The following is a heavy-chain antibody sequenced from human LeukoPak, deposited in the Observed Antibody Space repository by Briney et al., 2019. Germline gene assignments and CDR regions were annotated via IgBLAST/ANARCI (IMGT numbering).Heavy chain of an antibody. CDR2: ISWNSGSI. CDR3: AKENYGMDV. CDR1: GFIFSSYA. Sequence: PGGSLRLSCAASGFIFSSYAMSWVRQAPGKGLEWVSGISWNSGSIGYADSVKGRFTISRDNAKNSLYLQMNSLRAEDTALYYCAKENYGMDVWGQGTTVTVSS. J-gene: IGHJ6*02. V-gene: IGHV3-9*01.